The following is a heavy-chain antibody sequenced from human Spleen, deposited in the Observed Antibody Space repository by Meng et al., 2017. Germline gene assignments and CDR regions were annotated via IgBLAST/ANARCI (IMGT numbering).Heavy chain of an antibody. V-gene: IGHV4-4*07. Sequence: VRLQESWPVLVNPSATRSLTCILSGRSVVSYYWSAIRQPAGKGLEWIGRIYTNGGTNYNPSLKSRVSMSVNTSKNQFFLKLTSVTAADTAVYFCARDLGIGVAATGWFDPWGQGTLVTVSS. D-gene: IGHD6-19*01. CDR3: ARDLGIGVAATGWFDP. CDR1: GRSVVSYY. J-gene: IGHJ5*02. CDR2: IYTNGGT.